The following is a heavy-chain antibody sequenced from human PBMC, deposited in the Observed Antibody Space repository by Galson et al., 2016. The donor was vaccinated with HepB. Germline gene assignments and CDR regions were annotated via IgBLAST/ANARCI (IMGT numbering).Heavy chain of an antibody. Sequence: SLRLSCAASGFIFNNYEVNWVRQAPGRGLEWVSYISSSGSTIYYADSVKGRFTISRDNGKNSLYLQMNSLRSEDTAIYYCATERDCSGGRCYSGPDAYDLWGQGTMVTVSS. CDR1: GFIFNNYE. V-gene: IGHV3-48*03. D-gene: IGHD2-15*01. J-gene: IGHJ3*01. CDR3: ATERDCSGGRCYSGPDAYDL. CDR2: ISSSGSTI.